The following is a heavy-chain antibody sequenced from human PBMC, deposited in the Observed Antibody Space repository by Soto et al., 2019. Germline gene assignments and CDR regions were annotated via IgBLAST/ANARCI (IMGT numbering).Heavy chain of an antibody. Sequence: QLQLVESGGGVVQPGRSLRLSCAASGFTFSNYVMHWVRQAPGKGLEWVAFISYDGSNKDYADSVKGRFTISRDNSKNTLYLQFSSLRPDDTAVYYCAGGDTYYAMGVWGQGTTVTVSS. CDR2: ISYDGSNK. D-gene: IGHD5-18*01. CDR1: GFTFSNYV. J-gene: IGHJ6*02. V-gene: IGHV3-30-3*01. CDR3: AGGDTYYAMGV.